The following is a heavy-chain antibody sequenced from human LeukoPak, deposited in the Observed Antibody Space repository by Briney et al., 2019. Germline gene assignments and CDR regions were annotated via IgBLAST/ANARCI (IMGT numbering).Heavy chain of an antibody. CDR3: ATESGDTAMVRDY. CDR2: ISSSGSTI. CDR1: GFTFSSYG. J-gene: IGHJ4*02. Sequence: GGSLRLSCAASGFTFSSYGMSWIRQAPGKGLEWVSYISSSGSTIYYADSVKGRFTISRDNAKNSLYLQMNSLRAEDTAVYYCATESGDTAMVRDYWGQGTLVTVSS. D-gene: IGHD5-18*01. V-gene: IGHV3-48*04.